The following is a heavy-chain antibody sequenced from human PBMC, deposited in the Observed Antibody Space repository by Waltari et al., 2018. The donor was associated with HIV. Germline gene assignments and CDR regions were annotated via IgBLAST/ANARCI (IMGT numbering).Heavy chain of an antibody. J-gene: IGHJ5*02. V-gene: IGHV4-59*11. D-gene: IGHD4-4*01. Sequence: QVQLQASAPGLVKPSEPLSLTCTVSGGSISRHSWSWIRQPPGKGLEWIGYSYYSGSTNYNPSLKSRVTISVDTSKNQFSLKLSSVTAADTAVYYCARDPGIYSNYGGGFDPWGQGTLVTVSS. CDR2: SYYSGST. CDR1: GGSISRHS. CDR3: ARDPGIYSNYGGGFDP.